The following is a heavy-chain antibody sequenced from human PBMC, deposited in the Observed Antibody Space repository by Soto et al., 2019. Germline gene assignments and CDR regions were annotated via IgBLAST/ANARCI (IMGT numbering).Heavy chain of an antibody. Sequence: GASVKVSCKASGYTLTSYVITWVRQAPGQGLEWMGWISTYIGNTNFAQKFQGRVTMTTDTSTSTAYMELKSLTSDDTFFYSCAREWCSSASCYGVDYWGQGTPVTVSS. V-gene: IGHV1-18*01. D-gene: IGHD2-2*01. J-gene: IGHJ4*02. CDR3: AREWCSSASCYGVDY. CDR1: GYTLTSYV. CDR2: ISTYIGNT.